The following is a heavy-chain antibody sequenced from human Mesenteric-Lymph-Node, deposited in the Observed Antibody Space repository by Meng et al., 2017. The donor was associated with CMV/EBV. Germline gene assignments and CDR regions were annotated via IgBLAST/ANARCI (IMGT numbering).Heavy chain of an antibody. CDR2: INHSGGST. D-gene: IGHD6-19*01. CDR3: ARANIAVAGYFDY. J-gene: IGHJ4*02. Sequence: KASEYTFTSYYIHWVREAPGLGLEWMGVINHSGGSTSYAQKFQGRVTMTRDTSTGTVYMELSSLRSEDTALYYCARANIAVAGYFDYWGQGTLVTVSS. CDR1: EYTFTSYY. V-gene: IGHV1-46*01.